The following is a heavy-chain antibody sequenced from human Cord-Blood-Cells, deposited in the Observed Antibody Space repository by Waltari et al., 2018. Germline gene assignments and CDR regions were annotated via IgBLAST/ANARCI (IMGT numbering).Heavy chain of an antibody. D-gene: IGHD6-6*01. V-gene: IGHV4-59*11. J-gene: IGHJ6*02. CDR3: ARGDSSSYYYYYGMDV. Sequence: QVQLQESGPGLVKPSETLSLTCTVSGGSISSHYWSWIRTPPGKGLEWFGYIYYSGRTNNHPSRQGRVTISVDTSKNQFSLKLSSVAAADTAVYYCARGDSSSYYYYYGMDVWGQGTTVTVSS. CDR1: GGSISSHY. CDR2: IYYSGRT.